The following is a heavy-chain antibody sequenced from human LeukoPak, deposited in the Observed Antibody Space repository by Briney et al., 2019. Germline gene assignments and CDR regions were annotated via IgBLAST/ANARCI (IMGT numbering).Heavy chain of an antibody. Sequence: SETLSLTCTVSGGSISSGGYYWSWIRQHPGKGLEWIGYIYYSGSTYYNPSLKSRVTISVDTSKNQFSLKLSSVTAADTAVYYCARDPHPFAAAGSDAFDIWGQGTMVTVSS. CDR2: IYYSGST. D-gene: IGHD6-13*01. J-gene: IGHJ3*02. CDR1: GGSISSGGYY. CDR3: ARDPHPFAAAGSDAFDI. V-gene: IGHV4-31*03.